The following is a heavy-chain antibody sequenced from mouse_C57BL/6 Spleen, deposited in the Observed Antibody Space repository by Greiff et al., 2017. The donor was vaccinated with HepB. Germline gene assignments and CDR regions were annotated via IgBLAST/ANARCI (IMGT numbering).Heavy chain of an antibody. D-gene: IGHD3-1*01. Sequence: QVQLQQSGAELVRPGSSVKLSCKASGYTFTSYWMHWVKQRPIQGLEWIGNIDPSDSETHYNQKFKDKATLTVDKSSSTAYMQLTSLTSEESAVYYCARGATLYFDYWGQGTTLTVSS. CDR3: ARGATLYFDY. J-gene: IGHJ2*01. CDR1: GYTFTSYW. V-gene: IGHV1-52*01. CDR2: IDPSDSET.